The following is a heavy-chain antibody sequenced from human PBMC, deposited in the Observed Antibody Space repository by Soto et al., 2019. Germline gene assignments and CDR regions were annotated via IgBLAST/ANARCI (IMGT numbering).Heavy chain of an antibody. CDR2: ISSSSSYI. J-gene: IGHJ4*02. Sequence: EVQLVESGGGLVKPGGSLRLSCAASGFTFSSYSMNWVRQAPGKGLEWVSSISSSSSYIYYADSVKGRFTISRDNAKNPRFLQMISLRAEDTAVYYCARDQPGYSYGYGLGYWGQGTLVTVSS. CDR3: ARDQPGYSYGYGLGY. V-gene: IGHV3-21*01. CDR1: GFTFSSYS. D-gene: IGHD5-18*01.